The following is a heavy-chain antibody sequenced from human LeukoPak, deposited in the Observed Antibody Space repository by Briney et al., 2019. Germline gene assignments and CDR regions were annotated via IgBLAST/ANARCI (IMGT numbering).Heavy chain of an antibody. D-gene: IGHD5-12*01. CDR1: GFTFSSYS. J-gene: IGHJ4*02. V-gene: IGHV3-48*01. CDR2: ISSSSSTI. CDR3: ARGGYGASPHFDY. Sequence: GGSLRLSCAASGFTFSSYSMNWVRQAPGKGLEWDSYISSSSSTIYYADSVKGRFTISRDNAKNSLYLQMNSLRGEDTAVYYCARGGYGASPHFDYWGQGTLVTVSS.